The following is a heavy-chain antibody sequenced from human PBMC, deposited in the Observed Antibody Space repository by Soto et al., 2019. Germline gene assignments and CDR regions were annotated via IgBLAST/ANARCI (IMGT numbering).Heavy chain of an antibody. J-gene: IGHJ5*02. CDR2: INHSGST. CDR1: AGSFSGYY. V-gene: IGHV4-34*01. Sequence: SETLSLTCAVYAGSFSGYYWSWIRQPPGKGLEWIGEINHSGSTNYKPSLKSRVTISVDTSKNQFSLKLSSVTAADTAVYYCARGLTTMNRGNWFDPWGQGTPVTVSS. D-gene: IGHD3-22*01. CDR3: ARGLTTMNRGNWFDP.